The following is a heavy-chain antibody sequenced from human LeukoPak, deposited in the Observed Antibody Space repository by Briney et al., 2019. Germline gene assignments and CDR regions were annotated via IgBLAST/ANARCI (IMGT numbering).Heavy chain of an antibody. CDR3: ARHVDTTVGGGGYFDF. J-gene: IGHJ4*02. Sequence: SETLSLTCAVYGGSFSGYYWSWIRQPPGKGLEWIGEINHSGSTYYNPSLKSRVTISVDASRNQFSLRLSSVTAADTAVYYCARHVDTTVGGGGYFDFWGQGTLVTVSS. CDR2: INHSGST. D-gene: IGHD1-1*01. CDR1: GGSFSGYY. V-gene: IGHV4-34*01.